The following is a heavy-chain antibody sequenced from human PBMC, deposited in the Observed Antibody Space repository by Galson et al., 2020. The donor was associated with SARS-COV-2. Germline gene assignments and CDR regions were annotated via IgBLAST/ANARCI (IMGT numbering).Heavy chain of an antibody. D-gene: IGHD3-10*01. Sequence: ETSETLSLTCTVSGCSISSYYLSWIRQPAGKGLEWIGRIYISGSTNYNPSLKSRLTMSVDTSKNHFSVKLTSVTAADTAVYYCARDSGTWGVITDVYDYGMDVWGQGTTVTVSS. J-gene: IGHJ6*02. CDR2: IYISGST. V-gene: IGHV4-4*07. CDR1: GCSISSYY. CDR3: ARDSGTWGVITDVYDYGMDV.